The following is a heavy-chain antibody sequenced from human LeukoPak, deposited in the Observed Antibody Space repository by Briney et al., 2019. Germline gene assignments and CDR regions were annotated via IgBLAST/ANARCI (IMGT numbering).Heavy chain of an antibody. CDR1: GYTFTSYY. V-gene: IGHV3-53*01. J-gene: IGHJ4*02. CDR3: PGWSHGAPLGY. CDR2: IFSGGNT. D-gene: IGHD2-15*01. Sequence: GASVKVSCKASGYTFTSYYMHWVRQAPGKGLEWVSAIFSGGNTYYADAVKGRSTISIDNSKNTMYLQMKSLRDEDTAVYYCPGWSHGAPLGYWGQGPLVTVSS.